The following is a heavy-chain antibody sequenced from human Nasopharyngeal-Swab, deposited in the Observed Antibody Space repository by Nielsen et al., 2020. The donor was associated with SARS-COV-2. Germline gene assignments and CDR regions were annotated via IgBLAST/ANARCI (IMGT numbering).Heavy chain of an antibody. CDR1: GGSFSGYY. Sequence: GSLRLSCAVYGGSFSGYYWSWIRQPPGKGLEWIGSIYYSGSTYYNPSLKSRVTISVDTSKNQFSLKLSSVTAADTAVYYCAQNGYCSGGSCPYLPFDYWGQGTLVTVSS. CDR3: AQNGYCSGGSCPYLPFDY. V-gene: IGHV4-34*01. J-gene: IGHJ4*02. D-gene: IGHD2-15*01. CDR2: IYYSGST.